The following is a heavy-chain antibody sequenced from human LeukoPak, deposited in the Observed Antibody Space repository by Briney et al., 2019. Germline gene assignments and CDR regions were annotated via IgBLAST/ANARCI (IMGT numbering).Heavy chain of an antibody. CDR3: ASITFGGVIVMRFDY. CDR1: GLTFSSYG. V-gene: IGHV3-23*01. D-gene: IGHD3-16*02. J-gene: IGHJ4*02. CDR2: ISGSGGST. Sequence: GGSLRLSCAASGLTFSSYGMSWVRQAPGKGLEWVSAISGSGGSTYYADSVKGRFTISRDNSKNTLYLQMNSLRAEDTAVYYCASITFGGVIVMRFDYWGQGTLVTVSS.